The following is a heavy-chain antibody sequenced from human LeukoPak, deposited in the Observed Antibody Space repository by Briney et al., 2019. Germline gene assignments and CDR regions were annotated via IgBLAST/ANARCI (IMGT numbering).Heavy chain of an antibody. D-gene: IGHD3-22*01. CDR3: AKGRSGYIDY. CDR2: IWYDGSNK. CDR1: GFTFSSYG. Sequence: PGGSLRLSCAASGFTFSSYGMHWVRQAPGKGLEWVAVIWYDGSNKYYVDSVKGRFTISGDDSENTLYLQMSSLRAEDTAVYYCAKGRSGYIDYWGQGTLVTVSS. J-gene: IGHJ4*02. V-gene: IGHV3-33*03.